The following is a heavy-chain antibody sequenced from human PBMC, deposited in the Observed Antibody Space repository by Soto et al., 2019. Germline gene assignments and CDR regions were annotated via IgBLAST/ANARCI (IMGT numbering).Heavy chain of an antibody. D-gene: IGHD3-10*01. CDR3: ARGITMIRGVLRGRYDWFDP. V-gene: IGHV4-34*01. CDR1: GGSFRGYY. Sequence: PSETLSLTCAVYGGSFRGYYWSWIRQPPGKGLEWIGEINHSGNTNYNPSLKSRVTILVDTSENQLSLKLNSVTAADTAVYYCARGITMIRGVLRGRYDWFDPWGHGNLVTVSS. J-gene: IGHJ5*02. CDR2: INHSGNT.